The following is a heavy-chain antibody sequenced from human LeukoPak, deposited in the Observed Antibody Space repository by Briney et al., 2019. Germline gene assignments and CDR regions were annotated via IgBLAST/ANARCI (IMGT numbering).Heavy chain of an antibody. V-gene: IGHV5-51*01. CDR1: GYSFTSYW. CDR2: IYPGDSDT. J-gene: IGHJ3*02. D-gene: IGHD3-22*01. CDR3: ARGYYDSSGYYFSDAFDI. Sequence: GESLKISCKGSGYSFTSYWIGWVRKLPGKGLEWMGIIYPGDSDTRYSPSFQGQVTISADKSISTAYLQWSSLKASDTAMYYCARGYYDSSGYYFSDAFDIWGQGTMVTVSS.